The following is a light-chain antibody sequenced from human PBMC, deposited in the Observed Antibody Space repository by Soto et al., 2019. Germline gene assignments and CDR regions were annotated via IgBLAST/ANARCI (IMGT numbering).Light chain of an antibody. V-gene: IGKV1-39*01. CDR2: AAS. CDR3: QQSYTTPLT. CDR1: QSISTY. Sequence: DIQMTQSPSSLSASVGDRVTITCRVSQSISTYLNWYQQKRGQAPKVLIYAASSLQSGVPSRFSGTGSGTDFTLTISSLQPEDSATYYCQQSYTTPLTFGGGTKVEI. J-gene: IGKJ4*01.